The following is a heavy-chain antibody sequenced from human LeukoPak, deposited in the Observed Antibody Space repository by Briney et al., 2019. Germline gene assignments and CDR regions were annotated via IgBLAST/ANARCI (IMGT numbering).Heavy chain of an antibody. Sequence: ASVKVSCKASGYTFTSYDVNWFRQATGQGLEWMGWMNPNSGNTGYAQKFQGRVTLTRDTSISTAYMELSSLRSEDTAVYYCAKNTALTGEFESWGQGTLVTVS. V-gene: IGHV1-8*01. CDR3: AKNTALTGEFES. J-gene: IGHJ4*02. CDR1: GYTFTSYD. CDR2: MNPNSGNT. D-gene: IGHD7-27*01.